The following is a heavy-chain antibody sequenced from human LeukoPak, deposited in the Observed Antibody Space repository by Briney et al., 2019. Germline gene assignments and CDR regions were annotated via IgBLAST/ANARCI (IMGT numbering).Heavy chain of an antibody. V-gene: IGHV3-23*01. CDR2: ISGSGDRR. J-gene: IGHJ6*03. CDR3: AKDRGHCTNGVCHNYYYMDV. D-gene: IGHD2-8*01. CDR1: GFAFSSYA. Sequence: GGSLRLSCAASGFAFSSYAMRWVRQAPGKGLEWVSSISGSGDRRDSADSVKGRFTISRDNSKNTLYLEMYSLRAEDTAVYYCAKDRGHCTNGVCHNYYYMDVWGKGTTVTVSS.